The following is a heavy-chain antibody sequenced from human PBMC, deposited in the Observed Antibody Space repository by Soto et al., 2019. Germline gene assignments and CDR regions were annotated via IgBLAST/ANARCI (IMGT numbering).Heavy chain of an antibody. J-gene: IGHJ4*02. CDR2: VSQDGTA. CDR3: AKDMRPDGVWDFDY. D-gene: IGHD4-17*01. CDR1: GFTFSTYT. Sequence: VQLLESGGGLAQPGGSLRLSCAASGFTFSTYTMAWVRQAPGRGPEWVAGVSQDGTAHYADAVKGRFTISRDNSRDTVYLQMITLRGEDTAVDYCAKDMRPDGVWDFDYWGQGTLVTVSS. V-gene: IGHV3-23*01.